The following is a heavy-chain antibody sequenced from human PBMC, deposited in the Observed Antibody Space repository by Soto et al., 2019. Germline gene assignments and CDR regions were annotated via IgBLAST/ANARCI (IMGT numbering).Heavy chain of an antibody. V-gene: IGHV3-33*01. CDR1: GFTISNYG. CDR2: TWNDGSNK. Sequence: GGSLRLSCAASGFTISNYGMHWVRQAPGKGLEWVAVTWNDGSNKYYADSVKGRFTISRDDSKNTLYVQMNSLRVEDTGVYYCARGPNYYYYMDVWGKGTTVTVSS. CDR3: ARGPNYYYYMDV. J-gene: IGHJ6*03.